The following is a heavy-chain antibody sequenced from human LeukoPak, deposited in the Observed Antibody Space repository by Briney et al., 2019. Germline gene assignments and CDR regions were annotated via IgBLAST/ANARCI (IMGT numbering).Heavy chain of an antibody. CDR2: IKQDGSEK. CDR3: AGGSGYLIEY. D-gene: IGHD3-22*01. CDR1: GSSLSRYW. Sequence: GGSLRLSCAVPGSSLSRYWMTWVRQAPGKGLEWVANIKQDGSEKQYVDSVKGRFTISRDNAKGSLYLQMDSLRVEDTAVYYCAGGSGYLIEYWGQGTLVTVSS. J-gene: IGHJ4*02. V-gene: IGHV3-7*01.